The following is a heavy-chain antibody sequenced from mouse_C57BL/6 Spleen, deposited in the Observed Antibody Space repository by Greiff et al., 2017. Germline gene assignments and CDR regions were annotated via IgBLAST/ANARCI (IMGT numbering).Heavy chain of an antibody. CDR1: GFTFSDYY. J-gene: IGHJ2*01. CDR2: ISNGGGST. V-gene: IGHV5-12*01. CDR3: ARGGLYDYDGGDY. Sequence: DVMLVESGGGLVQPGGSLKLSCAASGFTFSDYYMYWVRQTPEKRLEWVAYISNGGGSTYYPDTVKGRFTISRDNANNTLYLQMSRLKSEDTAMYYCARGGLYDYDGGDYWGQGTTLTVSS. D-gene: IGHD2-4*01.